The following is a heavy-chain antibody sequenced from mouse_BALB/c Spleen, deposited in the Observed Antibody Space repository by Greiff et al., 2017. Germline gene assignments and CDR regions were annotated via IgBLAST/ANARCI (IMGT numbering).Heavy chain of an antibody. V-gene: IGHV5-6-5*01. CDR3: AREATLYYAMDY. CDR2: ISSGGST. CDR1: GFTFSSYA. J-gene: IGHJ4*01. D-gene: IGHD3-2*02. Sequence: DVMLVESGGGLVKPGGSLKLSCAASGFTFSSYAMSWVRQTPEKRLEWVASISSGGSTYYPDSVKGRFTISRDNARNILYLQMSSLRSEDTAMYYCAREATLYYAMDYWGQGTSVTVSS.